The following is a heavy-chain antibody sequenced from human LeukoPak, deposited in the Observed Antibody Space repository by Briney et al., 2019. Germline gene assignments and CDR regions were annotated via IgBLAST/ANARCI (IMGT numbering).Heavy chain of an antibody. CDR3: ARRWGSYRYFDY. Sequence: GGSLRLSCVASGLIFNDYAIHWVRQAPGKGLEWVSGISWNSGSIGYAESVKGRFTISRDNAKNSLYLQMNSLRAEDTALYFCARRWGSYRYFDYWGQGTLVTVSS. CDR1: GLIFNDYA. V-gene: IGHV3-9*01. D-gene: IGHD3-16*02. CDR2: ISWNSGSI. J-gene: IGHJ4*02.